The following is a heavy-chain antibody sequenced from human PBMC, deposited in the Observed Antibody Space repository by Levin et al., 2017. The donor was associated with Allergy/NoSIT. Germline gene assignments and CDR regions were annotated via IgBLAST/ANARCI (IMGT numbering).Heavy chain of an antibody. CDR2: FSAYNDDA. D-gene: IGHD6-13*01. CDR1: GYTFTDYY. J-gene: IGHJ4*02. V-gene: IGHV1-18*01. CDR3: AITAGPTDFDF. Sequence: PGGSLRLSCTTSGYTFTDYYIIWVRQAPGQGLEWMGKFSAYNDDAYYAQKFQGRVTMTADTSTTTAYMELRSLRSDDTALYYCAITAGPTDFDFWGQGTLVSVSS.